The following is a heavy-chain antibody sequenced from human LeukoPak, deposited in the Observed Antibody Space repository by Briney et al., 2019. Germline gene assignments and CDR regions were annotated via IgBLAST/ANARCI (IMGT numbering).Heavy chain of an antibody. J-gene: IGHJ4*02. D-gene: IGHD3-10*01. Sequence: GRSLRLSCAASGFTFSSYGMHWVRQAPGKGLEWVALVPYDGSTKYFADSVKGRFTISRDSPKNTLYLQMNGLRAEDTAVYYCAKARIHYGSGSRPLDYWGQGTLVTVSS. CDR2: VPYDGSTK. CDR3: AKARIHYGSGSRPLDY. V-gene: IGHV3-30*18. CDR1: GFTFSSYG.